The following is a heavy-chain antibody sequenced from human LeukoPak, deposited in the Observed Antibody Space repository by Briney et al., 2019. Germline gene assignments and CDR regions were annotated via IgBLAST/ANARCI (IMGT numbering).Heavy chain of an antibody. Sequence: ASVKVSCKTSGDTITKDLSHWVRQAPGQVLEWIGTINPQGDITNYAQRFQGRITLTEDTSTSTVYMELSSLTSEDTAVYYCARPSYCVADNCGYWLDPWGPGALITVSS. D-gene: IGHD2-21*01. V-gene: IGHV1-46*01. CDR3: ARPSYCVADNCGYWLDP. J-gene: IGHJ5*02. CDR1: GDTITKDL. CDR2: INPQGDIT.